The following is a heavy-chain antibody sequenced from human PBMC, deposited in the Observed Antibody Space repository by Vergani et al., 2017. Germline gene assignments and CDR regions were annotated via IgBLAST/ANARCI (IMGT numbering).Heavy chain of an antibody. CDR1: GFIFSDNY. CDR2: IRNKASDYTT. D-gene: IGHD1-1*01. CDR3: VRVKGSNWNDHLYDI. J-gene: IGHJ3*02. Sequence: EVQVVESGGGLVQPGGSLRLSCAASGFIFSDNYMDWVRQAPGKGLEWVGRIRNKASDYTTQYAASVKGRFTSSRDDSKSYLYLQMNSLQTEDTALYYCVRVKGSNWNDHLYDIWGQGTLVTVSS. V-gene: IGHV3-72*01.